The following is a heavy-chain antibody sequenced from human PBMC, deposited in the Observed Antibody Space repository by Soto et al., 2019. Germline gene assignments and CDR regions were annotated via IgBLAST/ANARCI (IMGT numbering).Heavy chain of an antibody. V-gene: IGHV3-33*01. CDR2: IWYDGSNK. D-gene: IGHD3-10*01. CDR1: GFTFSSYG. J-gene: IGHJ4*02. CDR3: ARDGDYYGSGSYSLLDY. Sequence: QVQLVESGGGVVQPGRSLRLSCAASGFTFSSYGMHWVRQAPGKGLEWVAVIWYDGSNKYYADSVKGRFTISRDNSKNTLYLQMNSLRAEYTAVYYCARDGDYYGSGSYSLLDYWGQGTLVTVSS.